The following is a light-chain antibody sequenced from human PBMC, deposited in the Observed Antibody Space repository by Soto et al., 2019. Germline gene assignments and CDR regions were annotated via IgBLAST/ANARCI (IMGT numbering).Light chain of an antibody. CDR1: SGHSNYA. J-gene: IGLJ3*02. V-gene: IGLV4-69*01. CDR2: VNSDGSH. Sequence: QLVLTQSPSASASLGASVKLTCTLSSGHSNYAIAWHQQQPEKVPRYLMKVNSDGSHSKGDGIPDRFSGSSSGAERYLTISSLQSEDEADYYCQTWGTGIHVFGGGTKLTVL. CDR3: QTWGTGIHV.